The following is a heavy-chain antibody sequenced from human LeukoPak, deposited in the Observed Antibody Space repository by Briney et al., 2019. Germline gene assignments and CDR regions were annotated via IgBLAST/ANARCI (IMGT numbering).Heavy chain of an antibody. D-gene: IGHD3-10*01. V-gene: IGHV3-33*01. CDR2: IWYDGSNK. J-gene: IGHJ4*02. CDR1: GFTFSSYG. CDR3: ARDSSNGWFGELLGDY. Sequence: GRSLRLSCAASGFTFSSYGMHWVRQAPGKGLEWVAVIWYDGSNKYYADSVKGRFTISRDNSKNTLYLQMNSLRAEDTAVYYCARDSSNGWFGELLGDYWGQGTLVTVSS.